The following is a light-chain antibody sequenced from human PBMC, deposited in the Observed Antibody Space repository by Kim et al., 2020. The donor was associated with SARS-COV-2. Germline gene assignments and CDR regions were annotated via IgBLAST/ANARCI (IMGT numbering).Light chain of an antibody. CDR2: GAS. CDR3: QQYDTSFLYT. J-gene: IGKJ2*01. CDR1: QSVSSRS. V-gene: IGKV3-20*01. Sequence: ELVLTQSPGTLSLSPGEKATLSCRASQSVSSRSLAWYQQKPGRAPRLLIYGASSRASGIPDRVSGRDLGTDFTLTNSRPAPEDFAVYYCQQYDTSFLYTFGQGTKLEI.